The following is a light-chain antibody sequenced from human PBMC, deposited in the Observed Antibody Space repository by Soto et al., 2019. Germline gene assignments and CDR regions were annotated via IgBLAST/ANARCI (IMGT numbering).Light chain of an antibody. CDR3: QQRSNWLT. V-gene: IGKV3-11*01. Sequence: EIVLTQSPATLSLSPGERATLSCRASQSVSSYLAWYQQKPGQAPRLLLFDSSNRATCIPARFSGSGSGTDFTLTISSLEPEDFAVYYCQQRSNWLTFGGGTKVEIK. J-gene: IGKJ4*01. CDR1: QSVSSY. CDR2: DSS.